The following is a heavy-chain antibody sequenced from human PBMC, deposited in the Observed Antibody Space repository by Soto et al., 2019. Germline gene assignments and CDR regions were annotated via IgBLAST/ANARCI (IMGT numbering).Heavy chain of an antibody. V-gene: IGHV1-46*01. CDR1: GYTFTSYY. D-gene: IGHD1-26*01. CDR2: INPSGGST. Sequence: ASVKVSCKASGYTFTSYYMHWVRKAPGQGLEWMGIINPSGGSTSYAQKFQGRVTMTRDTSTSTVYMELSSLRSEDTAVYYCAREILVGANKIHYYYGMDVWGQGTTVTVSS. CDR3: AREILVGANKIHYYYGMDV. J-gene: IGHJ6*02.